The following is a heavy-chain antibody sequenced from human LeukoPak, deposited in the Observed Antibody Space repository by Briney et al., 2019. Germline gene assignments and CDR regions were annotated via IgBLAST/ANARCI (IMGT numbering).Heavy chain of an antibody. CDR1: GFTFSSYG. D-gene: IGHD3-16*01. CDR3: ARASWGAFDI. J-gene: IGHJ3*02. V-gene: IGHV3-48*04. Sequence: PGGSLRLSCAASGFTFSSYGMHWVRQAPGKGLEWVSYISTSGRTIYYADSVKGRFTISRDNAKNSLYLQMNSLRAEDTALYYCARASWGAFDIWGQGTMVTVSS. CDR2: ISTSGRTI.